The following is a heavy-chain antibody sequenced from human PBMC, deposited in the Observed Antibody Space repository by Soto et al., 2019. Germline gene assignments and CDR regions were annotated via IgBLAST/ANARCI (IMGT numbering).Heavy chain of an antibody. Sequence: GGSLRLSCAASGFTFSSYGMHWVRQAPGKGLEWVAVIWYDGSNKYYADSVKGRFTISRDNSKNTLYLQMNSLRAEDTAVYYCARERAVLRYFQYGMDVWGQGTTVTVSS. V-gene: IGHV3-33*01. J-gene: IGHJ6*02. CDR1: GFTFSSYG. CDR3: ARERAVLRYFQYGMDV. D-gene: IGHD3-9*01. CDR2: IWYDGSNK.